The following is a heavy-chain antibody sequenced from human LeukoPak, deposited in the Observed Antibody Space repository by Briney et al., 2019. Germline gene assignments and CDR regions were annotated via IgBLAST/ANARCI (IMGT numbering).Heavy chain of an antibody. CDR3: ARGLYDSSGYYYAAVFDY. J-gene: IGHJ4*02. CDR2: IISSSSYI. D-gene: IGHD3-22*01. Sequence: PGGSLRLSCAASGFTFSSYSMNWVRQAPGRGREWVSSIISSSSYIYYADSVKGRFTISGDNAKNSLYPQMNSQRAEDTAVYYCARGLYDSSGYYYAAVFDYWGQGTLVTVSS. CDR1: GFTFSSYS. V-gene: IGHV3-21*01.